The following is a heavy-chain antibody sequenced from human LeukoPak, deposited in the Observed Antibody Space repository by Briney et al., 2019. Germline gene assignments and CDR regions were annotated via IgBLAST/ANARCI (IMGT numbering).Heavy chain of an antibody. J-gene: IGHJ4*02. Sequence: GASVKVSRKVSGYTLTELSMHWVRQAPGKGLEWMGGFDPEDGETIYAQKFQGRVTMTEDTSTDTAYMELSSLRSEDTAVYYCATGATGWYGYYFDYWGQGTLVTVSS. CDR1: GYTLTELS. D-gene: IGHD6-19*01. V-gene: IGHV1-24*01. CDR2: FDPEDGET. CDR3: ATGATGWYGYYFDY.